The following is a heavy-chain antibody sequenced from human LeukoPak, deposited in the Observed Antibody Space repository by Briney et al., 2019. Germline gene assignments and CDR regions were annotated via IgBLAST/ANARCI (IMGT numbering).Heavy chain of an antibody. Sequence: SQTLSLTCTVSGGPISSGDYYWSWIRQPPGKGLEWIGYIYYSGSTYYNPSLKTRVTFSVDRSKNQFSLKLTSVTAADTAVYYCARSLIVGATSYYFDYWGQGSLVTVSS. CDR1: GGPISSGDYY. D-gene: IGHD1-26*01. CDR3: ARSLIVGATSYYFDY. J-gene: IGHJ4*02. V-gene: IGHV4-30-4*08. CDR2: IYYSGST.